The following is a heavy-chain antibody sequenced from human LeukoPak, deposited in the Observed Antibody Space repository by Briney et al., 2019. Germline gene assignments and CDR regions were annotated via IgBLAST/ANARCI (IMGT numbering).Heavy chain of an antibody. D-gene: IGHD2-15*01. V-gene: IGHV3-23*01. CDR2: ISSTGGTT. J-gene: IGHJ6*03. CDR1: GFTFSSYA. CDR3: AKNGDRGAYCTGGTCYPYFYYYMDV. Sequence: PGGSLRLSCAASGFTFSSYAMSWVRQAPGKGLEWVSRISSTGGTTYYADSVKGRFTISRDNSKNTLYLQMNSLRAEDTAIYYCAKNGDRGAYCTGGTCYPYFYYYMDVWGKGTTVTI.